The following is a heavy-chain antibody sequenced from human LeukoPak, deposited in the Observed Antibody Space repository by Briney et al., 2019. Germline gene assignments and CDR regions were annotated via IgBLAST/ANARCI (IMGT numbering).Heavy chain of an antibody. V-gene: IGHV3-23*01. D-gene: IGHD6-13*01. CDR3: AKDTYSSSWYGY. CDR2: ISGSGGST. CDR1: GFTFSSYT. Sequence: GGSLRLSCAASGFTFSSYTMSWVRQAPGKGLEWVSAISGSGGSTYYADFVKGRFTISRDNSKNTLYLQMNSLRAEDTAVYYCAKDTYSSSWYGYWGQGTLVTVSS. J-gene: IGHJ4*02.